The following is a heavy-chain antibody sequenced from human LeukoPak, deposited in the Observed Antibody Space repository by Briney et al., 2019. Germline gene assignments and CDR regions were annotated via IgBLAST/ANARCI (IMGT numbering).Heavy chain of an antibody. J-gene: IGHJ4*02. Sequence: ASVKVSCKASGYTFTSYAMHWVRQAPGQRLEWMGWINAGNGNTKYSQKFQGRVTITRDTSASTAYMELSSLRSEDTAVYYCARGMVLKNRRGYSNATTAPHYFDYWGQGTLVTVSS. CDR1: GYTFTSYA. D-gene: IGHD5-18*01. CDR3: ARGMVLKNRRGYSNATTAPHYFDY. CDR2: INAGNGNT. V-gene: IGHV1-3*01.